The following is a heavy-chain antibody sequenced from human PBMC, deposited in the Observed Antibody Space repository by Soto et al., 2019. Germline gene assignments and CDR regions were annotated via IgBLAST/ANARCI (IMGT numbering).Heavy chain of an antibody. D-gene: IGHD6-13*01. V-gene: IGHV3-33*01. CDR3: ASAYSSSWDYYYYGMDG. Sequence: QVQLVESGGGVVQPGRSLRLSCAASGFTFSSYGMHWVRQAPGKGLEWVAVIWYDGSNKYYADSVKGRFTISRDNSKNTLYLQMNSLRAEDTAVYYCASAYSSSWDYYYYGMDGWGQGTTVTVSS. CDR2: IWYDGSNK. J-gene: IGHJ6*02. CDR1: GFTFSSYG.